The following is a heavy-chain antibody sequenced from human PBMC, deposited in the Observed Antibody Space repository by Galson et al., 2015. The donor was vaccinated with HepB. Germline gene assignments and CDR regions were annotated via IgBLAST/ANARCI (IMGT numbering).Heavy chain of an antibody. Sequence: SLRLSCAASTYIFSNYVMNWVRQGPGKGLEWVSGISGSGDSTYYADSVDGRFIISRDNSKSTLYLQMGSLRAEDTAVYYCAKVRDGSWDAFDIWGQGTMVTVSS. D-gene: IGHD1-26*01. CDR3: AKVRDGSWDAFDI. V-gene: IGHV3-23*01. CDR1: TYIFSNYV. J-gene: IGHJ3*02. CDR2: ISGSGDST.